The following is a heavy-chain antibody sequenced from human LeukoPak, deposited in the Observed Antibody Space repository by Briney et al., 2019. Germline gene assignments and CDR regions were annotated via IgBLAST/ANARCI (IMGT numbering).Heavy chain of an antibody. V-gene: IGHV3-21*01. CDR3: AKDIAVVSFDY. D-gene: IGHD6-19*01. Sequence: GGSLRLSYAASGFTFSSYSMNWVRQAPGKELEWVSSISSSSSYIYYADSVKGRFTISRDNAKNSLYLQMNSLRAEDTAVYYCAKDIAVVSFDYWGQGTLVTVSS. CDR2: ISSSSSYI. J-gene: IGHJ4*02. CDR1: GFTFSSYS.